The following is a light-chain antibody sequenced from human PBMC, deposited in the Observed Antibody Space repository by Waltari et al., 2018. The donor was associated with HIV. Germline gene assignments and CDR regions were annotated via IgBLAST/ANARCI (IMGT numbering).Light chain of an antibody. J-gene: IGLJ2*01. Sequence: SYELTQPPSVSVSPGQTASIACSGDALQSRYVSWYQKRPGQSPVSVVFQNGKRPSGRPERFSGSNSGNTATLTISGTQAMDEADYFCQAWAGGTGSEGVFGGGTKLTVL. V-gene: IGLV3-1*01. CDR1: ALQSRY. CDR2: QNG. CDR3: QAWAGGTGSEGV.